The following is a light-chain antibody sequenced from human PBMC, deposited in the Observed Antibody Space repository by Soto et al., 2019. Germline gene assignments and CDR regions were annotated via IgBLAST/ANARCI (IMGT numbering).Light chain of an antibody. CDR2: KAS. CDR3: QQYHKYST. Sequence: DMQMTQSPSTLSASVGDRVTSTCRASQSISSWLAWYQQKPGKAPKLLIYKASNLESGVPSRFSGSGSGTEFTLTISSLQPDDFATYHCQQYHKYSTFGQGTKVEIK. V-gene: IGKV1-5*03. J-gene: IGKJ1*01. CDR1: QSISSW.